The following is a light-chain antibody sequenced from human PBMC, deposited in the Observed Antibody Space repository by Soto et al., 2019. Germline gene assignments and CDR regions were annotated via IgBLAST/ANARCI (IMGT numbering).Light chain of an antibody. CDR3: QRSLKIPDI. CDR2: AAS. V-gene: IGKV1-39*01. Sequence: DIRMTQSPSSLSASVGDRVTITCRASQSISTYLNWYQQKLGRAPELLIYAASSLQSGVTSRFSGSGSGTELPRTISSLQPEDFATDYCQRSLKIPDIFGQGTKLEI. CDR1: QSISTY. J-gene: IGKJ2*01.